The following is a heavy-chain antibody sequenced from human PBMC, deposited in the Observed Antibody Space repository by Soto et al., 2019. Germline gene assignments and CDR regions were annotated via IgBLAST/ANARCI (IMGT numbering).Heavy chain of an antibody. Sequence: EPLSLRCTVSGDSGPSVNDCWIWIMQTPGNGLESLVYIYYSGSTNYNPSLKSRVTISVDTSKNQFSLKLSSVTAADTAVYYCARDKTDFWSGYAENYYYYYGMDVWGQGTTVTVS. D-gene: IGHD3-3*01. CDR3: ARDKTDFWSGYAENYYYYYGMDV. J-gene: IGHJ6*02. CDR1: GDSGPSVNDC. V-gene: IGHV4-61*01. CDR2: IYYSGST.